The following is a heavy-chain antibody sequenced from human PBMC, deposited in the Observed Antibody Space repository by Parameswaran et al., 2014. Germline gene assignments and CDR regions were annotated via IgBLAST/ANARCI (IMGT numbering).Heavy chain of an antibody. V-gene: IGHV4-34*01. CDR3: ARVRRTRIRGGLQPFDY. CDR2: INHSGST. J-gene: IGHJ4*02. D-gene: IGHD5-24*01. Sequence: RWIRQPPGKGLEWIGEINHSGSTNYNPSLKSRVTISVDTSKNQFSLKLSSVTAADTAVYYCARVRRTRIRGGLQPFDYWGQGTLVTVSS.